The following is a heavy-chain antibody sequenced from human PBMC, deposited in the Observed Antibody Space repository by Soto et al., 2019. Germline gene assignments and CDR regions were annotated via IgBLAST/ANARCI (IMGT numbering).Heavy chain of an antibody. V-gene: IGHV3-66*01. CDR2: IHPSGDT. J-gene: IGHJ1*01. Sequence: GGSLRLSCAASGFTFSSHYMTWVRQAPGRGLEWVTFIHPSGDTFYADSVKGRFAISRDTSKNTLSLQMNSLRVEDTAVYYCTSGLDDAKLHHWGQGTLVTVSS. D-gene: IGHD1-1*01. CDR3: TSGLDDAKLHH. CDR1: GFTFSSHY.